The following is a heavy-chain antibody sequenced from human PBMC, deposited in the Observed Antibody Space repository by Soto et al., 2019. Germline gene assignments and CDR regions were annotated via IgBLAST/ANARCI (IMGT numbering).Heavy chain of an antibody. J-gene: IGHJ6*02. D-gene: IGHD6-13*01. CDR3: ARMYSSSWYDYGMDV. CDR1: GYTFTSYG. V-gene: IGHV1-18*01. CDR2: ISAYNGNT. Sequence: ASVKVSCKASGYTFTSYGISWVRQAPGQGLEWMGWISAYNGNTNYAQKLQGRVTMTTDTSTSTAYMGLRSLRSDDTAAYYCARMYSSSWYDYGMDVWGQGTTVTAP.